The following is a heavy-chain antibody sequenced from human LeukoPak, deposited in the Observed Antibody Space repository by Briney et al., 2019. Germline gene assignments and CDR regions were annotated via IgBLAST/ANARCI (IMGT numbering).Heavy chain of an antibody. CDR2: IYYSGST. D-gene: IGHD2-21*01. CDR3: ARIRRDEHVDY. CDR1: GGSISSSSYY. J-gene: IGHJ4*02. V-gene: IGHV4-61*05. Sequence: KSSETLSLTCTVSGGSISSSSYYWGWIRQPPGKGLEWIGYIYYSGSTNYNPSLKSRVTISVDTSKNQFSLKLSSVTAADTAVYYCARIRRDEHVDYWGQGTLVTVSS.